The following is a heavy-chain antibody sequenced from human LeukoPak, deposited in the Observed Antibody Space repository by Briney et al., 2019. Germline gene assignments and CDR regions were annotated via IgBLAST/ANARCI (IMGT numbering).Heavy chain of an antibody. CDR3: ARLDSSGYLAS. J-gene: IGHJ5*02. CDR2: ISTSGTT. D-gene: IGHD3-22*01. Sequence: SETLSLTCTVSGGSISTYYWSWLRQPPGKGLEWIGYISTSGTTKFHPSLKSRVTISLDTSKNQFSLKLSSVTAADTAVYYCARLDSSGYLASWGQGTLVTVSS. V-gene: IGHV4-4*09. CDR1: GGSISTYY.